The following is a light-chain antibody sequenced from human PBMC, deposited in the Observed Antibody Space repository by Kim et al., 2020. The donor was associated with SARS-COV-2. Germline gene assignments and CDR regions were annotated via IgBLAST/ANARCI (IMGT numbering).Light chain of an antibody. CDR2: EVS. CDR1: RSDVGSYNL. Sequence: GQSDTLSCTGTRSDVGSYNLVSWYQQHPGKAPKLMIYEVSKRPSGVSNRFSGSKSGNTASLTISGLQAEDEADYYCCSYAGSSSYVFGTGTKVTVL. CDR3: CSYAGSSSYV. J-gene: IGLJ1*01. V-gene: IGLV2-23*02.